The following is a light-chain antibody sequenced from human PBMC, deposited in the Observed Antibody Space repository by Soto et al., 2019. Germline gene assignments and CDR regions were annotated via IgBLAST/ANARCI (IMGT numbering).Light chain of an antibody. Sequence: DIQMTQSPSTLSGSVGDRVTITFRASQTISSWLAWYQQKPGKAPKLLIYKASTLKSGVPSRFSGTGSGTEFTLTISSPQPDDFATYYCQQYHRSSITFGQGTRLEIK. J-gene: IGKJ5*01. CDR3: QQYHRSSIT. V-gene: IGKV1-5*03. CDR1: QTISSW. CDR2: KAS.